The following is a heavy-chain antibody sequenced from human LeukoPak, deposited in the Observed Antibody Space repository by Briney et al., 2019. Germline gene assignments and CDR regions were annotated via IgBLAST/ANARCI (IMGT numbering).Heavy chain of an antibody. V-gene: IGHV3-21*01. CDR1: GFTFSSYS. CDR2: ISSSSSYI. Sequence: KPGGSLGLSCAASGFTFSSYSMNWVRQAPGKGLEWVSSISSSSSYIYYADSVKGRFTISRDNAKNSLYLQMNSLRAEDTAVYYCARDPAYYYDSSGYPYYFDYWGQGTLVTVSS. J-gene: IGHJ4*02. CDR3: ARDPAYYYDSSGYPYYFDY. D-gene: IGHD3-22*01.